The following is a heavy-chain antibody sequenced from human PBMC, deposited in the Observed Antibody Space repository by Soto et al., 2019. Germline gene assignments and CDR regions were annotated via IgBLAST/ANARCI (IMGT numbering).Heavy chain of an antibody. V-gene: IGHV4-59*01. CDR3: ARATGTMFHGYYYYGMDV. J-gene: IGHJ6*02. D-gene: IGHD1-7*01. CDR1: GGSISSYY. CDR2: IYYSGST. Sequence: ETLSLTCTVSGGSISSYYWSWIRQPPGKGLEWIGYIYYSGSTNYNPSLKSRVTISVDTSKNQFSLKLSSVTAADTAAYYCARATGTMFHGYYYYGMDVWGQGTTVTVSS.